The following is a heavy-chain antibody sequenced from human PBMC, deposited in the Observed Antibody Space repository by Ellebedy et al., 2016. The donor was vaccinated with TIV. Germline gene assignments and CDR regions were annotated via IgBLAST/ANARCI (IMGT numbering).Heavy chain of an antibody. Sequence: GESLKISXAASGFTFSSYAMSWVRQAPGKGLEWVSAISGSGGSTYYADSVKGRFTISRDNSKNTLYLQMNSLRAEDTAVYYCAKDTRFTQQLPHSWGQGTLVTVSS. CDR2: ISGSGGST. D-gene: IGHD6-13*01. J-gene: IGHJ4*02. CDR1: GFTFSSYA. CDR3: AKDTRFTQQLPHS. V-gene: IGHV3-23*01.